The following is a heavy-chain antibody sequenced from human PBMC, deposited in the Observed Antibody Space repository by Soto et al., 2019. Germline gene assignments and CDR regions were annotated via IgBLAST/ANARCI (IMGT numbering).Heavy chain of an antibody. CDR3: ARRYYYGSGSLLGNWFDP. V-gene: IGHV4-31*03. Sequence: SETLSLTCTISGGSISSGGYYWSWIRQHPGKGLEWIGYIYYSGSTYYNPSLKSRVTISVDTSKNQFSLKLSSVTAADTAVYYCARRYYYGSGSLLGNWFDPWGQGTLVTVSS. D-gene: IGHD3-10*01. CDR1: GGSISSGGYY. J-gene: IGHJ5*02. CDR2: IYYSGST.